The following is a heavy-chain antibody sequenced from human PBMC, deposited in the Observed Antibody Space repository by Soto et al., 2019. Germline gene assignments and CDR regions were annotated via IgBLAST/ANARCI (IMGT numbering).Heavy chain of an antibody. CDR3: ATQTSGYCSGGSCYSKRKTYNWFDP. V-gene: IGHV1-46*01. CDR2: INPSGGST. J-gene: IGHJ5*02. D-gene: IGHD2-15*01. Sequence: GASVKVSCKASGYTFTSYYMHWVRQAPGQGLEWMGIINPSGGSTSYAQKFQGRVTMTRDTSTSTVYMELSSLRSEDTAVYYCATQTSGYCSGGSCYSKRKTYNWFDPWGQGTLVTVSS. CDR1: GYTFTSYY.